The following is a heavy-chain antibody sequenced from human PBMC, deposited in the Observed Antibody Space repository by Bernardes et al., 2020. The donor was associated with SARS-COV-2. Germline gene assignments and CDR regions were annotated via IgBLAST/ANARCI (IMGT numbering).Heavy chain of an antibody. J-gene: IGHJ4*02. CDR3: ARVEGQTRGFNHHDSSGFSHFDS. CDR2: ISYSSLYI. CDR1: GFTFWTSS. D-gene: IGHD3-22*01. Sequence: GGSLRLSCAASGFTFWTSSMSWVRQAPGKGLEWVSSISYSSLYIYYADSLKGRFTISRDNAKNSLYLQMNSLRAEDTAVYYCARVEGQTRGFNHHDSSGFSHFDSWGQGILVTVSS. V-gene: IGHV3-21*01.